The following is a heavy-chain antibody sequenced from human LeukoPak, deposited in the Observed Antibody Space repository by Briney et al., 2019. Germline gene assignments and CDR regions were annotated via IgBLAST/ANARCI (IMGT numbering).Heavy chain of an antibody. CDR3: ARGRWGCSGGSCYLGY. V-gene: IGHV1-2*02. Sequence: ASVRVSCKASGYTFTGYYMHWVRQAPGQGLEWMGWINPNSGGTNYAQKFQGRVTMTRDTSISTAYMELSRLRSDDTAVYYCARGRWGCSGGSCYLGYWGQGTLVTVSS. CDR2: INPNSGGT. CDR1: GYTFTGYY. D-gene: IGHD2-15*01. J-gene: IGHJ4*02.